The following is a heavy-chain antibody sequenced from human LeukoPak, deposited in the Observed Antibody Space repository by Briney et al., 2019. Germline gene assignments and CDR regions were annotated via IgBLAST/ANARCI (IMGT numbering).Heavy chain of an antibody. Sequence: SVKVSCKASGGTFSSYAISWVRQAPGQGLEWMGGIIPIFGTANNAQKFQGRVTITADESTSTAYMELSSLRSEDTAVYYCARGQQLVHGGSFDYWGQGTLVTVSS. CDR3: ARGQQLVHGGSFDY. CDR2: IIPIFGTA. D-gene: IGHD6-13*01. V-gene: IGHV1-69*01. CDR1: GGTFSSYA. J-gene: IGHJ4*02.